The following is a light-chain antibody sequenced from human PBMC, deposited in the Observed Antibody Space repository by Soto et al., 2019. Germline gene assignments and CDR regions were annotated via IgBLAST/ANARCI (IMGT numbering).Light chain of an antibody. CDR2: AAS. CDR1: QSISSY. J-gene: IGKJ4*01. V-gene: IGKV1-39*01. CDR3: QQSYSTPLT. Sequence: ARVTIPCRTSQSISSYLNWYQQKPGKAPKLLIYAASSLQSGVPSRFSGSGSGTDFTLTISMLQPEDFTTYYCQQSYSTPLTFGRGTNVEIK.